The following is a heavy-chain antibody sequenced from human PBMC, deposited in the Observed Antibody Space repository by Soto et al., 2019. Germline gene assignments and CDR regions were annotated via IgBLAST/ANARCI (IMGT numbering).Heavy chain of an antibody. CDR3: ARHYNTVAFFDY. V-gene: IGHV4-39*01. CDR2: VSYSGSP. D-gene: IGHD1-20*01. J-gene: IGHJ4*02. Sequence: QLQLQESGPGLVKSSETLSLTCSVSGASVSSSHYWGWIRQPPGKGLEWIGSVSYSGSPYYSPSFKILITISVDTSNNQFSLRVRSVTATETAVYFCARHYNTVAFFDYWGQGKLVTVSS. CDR1: GASVSSSHY.